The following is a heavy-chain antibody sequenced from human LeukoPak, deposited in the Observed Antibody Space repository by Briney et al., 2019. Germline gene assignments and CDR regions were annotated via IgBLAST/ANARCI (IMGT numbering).Heavy chain of an antibody. Sequence: SETLSLTCTVSGGSISSSSCYWGWIRQPPGKGLEWIGSIYYSGSNYYYPSRRTRVTISVDTSKNQFSLNLCSLTAAATAVYYCARQVYDYVWGSYRPYYFDYWGQGTLVTVSS. V-gene: IGHV4-39*01. J-gene: IGHJ4*02. CDR2: IYYSGSN. CDR1: GGSISSSSCY. CDR3: ARQVYDYVWGSYRPYYFDY. D-gene: IGHD3-16*02.